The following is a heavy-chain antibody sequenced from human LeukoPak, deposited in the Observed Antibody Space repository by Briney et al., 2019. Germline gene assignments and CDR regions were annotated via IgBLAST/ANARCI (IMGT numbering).Heavy chain of an antibody. CDR2: ISTDGSST. J-gene: IGHJ4*02. CDR3: ARDGRSGNFDK. D-gene: IGHD1-26*01. CDR1: GFTFSSYW. V-gene: IGHV3-74*01. Sequence: GGSLRLSCAASGFTFSSYWMHWVRQAPGKGLVWVSRISTDGSSTKYADFVEGRFTISRDNAKNTLYLQMNSLRAEDTAVYYCARDGRSGNFDKWGQGTLVSVSS.